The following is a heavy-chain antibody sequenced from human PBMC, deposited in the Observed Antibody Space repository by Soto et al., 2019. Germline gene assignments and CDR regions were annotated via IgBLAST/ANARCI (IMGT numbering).Heavy chain of an antibody. V-gene: IGHV3-7*03. CDR1: GFTFSSYW. D-gene: IGHD6-13*01. J-gene: IGHJ4*02. CDR2: IKEDGSEE. Sequence: PGGSLRLSCAASGFTFSSYWMSWVRQAPGKGLEWVANIKEDGSEEYYVDSVKGRFTISRDNAKNSLYLQMNSLRAEDTAMYYCATSGYTDSWYSFDYWGQGTLVTVS. CDR3: ATSGYTDSWYSFDY.